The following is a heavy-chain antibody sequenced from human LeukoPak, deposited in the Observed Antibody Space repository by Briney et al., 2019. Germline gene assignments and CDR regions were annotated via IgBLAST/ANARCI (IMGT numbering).Heavy chain of an antibody. CDR1: GFTFSSYW. J-gene: IGHJ6*03. V-gene: IGHV3-74*01. Sequence: GGSLRLSCAASGFTFSSYWMHWVRQAPGKGLVWVSRINSDGSSTYYADSVKGRFTISRDNSKNTLYLQLNSLRAEDTAVYYCAKGGDYEIYYYYYYMDVWGKGTTVTVSS. CDR2: INSDGSST. CDR3: AKGGDYEIYYYYYYMDV. D-gene: IGHD4-17*01.